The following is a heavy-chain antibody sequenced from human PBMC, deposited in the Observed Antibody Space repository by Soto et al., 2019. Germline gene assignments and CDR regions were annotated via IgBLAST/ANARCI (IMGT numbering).Heavy chain of an antibody. CDR2: IYYGGST. Sequence: TLSLTCTVAGDSISTDYWSWIRQSPGKGLEWIGFIYYGGSTNYNPSLKSRVTISVDTPKNQFSLKLSSVTAADTAVYYCAKNWNWGSLVHWGQGTLVTVSS. CDR3: AKNWNWGSLVH. D-gene: IGHD7-27*01. V-gene: IGHV4-59*08. CDR1: GDSISTDY. J-gene: IGHJ4*02.